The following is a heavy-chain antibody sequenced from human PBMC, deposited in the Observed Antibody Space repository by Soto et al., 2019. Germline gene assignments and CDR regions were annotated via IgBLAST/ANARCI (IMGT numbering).Heavy chain of an antibody. CDR1: GASITSYY. J-gene: IGHJ4*02. CDR2: IYHSGST. D-gene: IGHD5-12*01. Sequence: PSETLSLTCSVSGASITSYYWSWIRQPPGKGLEWIGYIYHSGSTNYNPSLKSRVTISVDTSKNQFSLKLSSVTAADTAVYYCARLDMVAYYFDYWGQGTLVTVSS. CDR3: ARLDMVAYYFDY. V-gene: IGHV4-59*01.